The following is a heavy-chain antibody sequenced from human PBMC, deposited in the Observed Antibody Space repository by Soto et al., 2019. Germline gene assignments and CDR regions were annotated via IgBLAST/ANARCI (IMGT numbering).Heavy chain of an antibody. Sequence: HPVGSLRLSCAASGFTFSSYSMSWVRQAPGKGLEWVSGFRSGGDDDTTYYADSVRGRFTISRDNSKNTLFLQMNSLRAEDTAIYYCAKKVNSGSGSQFFDYWGQGTLVTVSS. D-gene: IGHD3-10*01. CDR3: AKKVNSGSGSQFFDY. V-gene: IGHV3-23*01. J-gene: IGHJ4*02. CDR1: GFTFSSYS. CDR2: FRSGGDDDTT.